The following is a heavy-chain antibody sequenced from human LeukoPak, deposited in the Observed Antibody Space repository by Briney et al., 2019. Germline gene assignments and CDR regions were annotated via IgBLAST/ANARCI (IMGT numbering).Heavy chain of an antibody. CDR1: GFTFSNAW. J-gene: IGHJ4*02. V-gene: IGHV3-15*01. D-gene: IGHD2-2*02. Sequence: GGSLRLPCAASGFTFSNAWMSWVRQAPGKGLEWVGRIKSKTDGGTTDYAAPVKGRFTISRDDSKNTLYLQMNSLKTEDTAVYYCTTLGYCSSTSCYNWGQGTLVTVSS. CDR2: IKSKTDGGTT. CDR3: TTLGYCSSTSCYN.